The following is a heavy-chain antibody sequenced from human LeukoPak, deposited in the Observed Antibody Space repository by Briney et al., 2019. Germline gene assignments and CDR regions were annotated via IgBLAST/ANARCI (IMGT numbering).Heavy chain of an antibody. D-gene: IGHD3-9*01. CDR1: GGSISKQY. CDR2: IYGDGTI. CDR3: ASGLRYFDLYY. Sequence: SETLSLTCTVSGGSISKQYWTWVRQSAGRGLEWIGRIYGDGTITYNPSLKSRVTISVDTSKNQFSLKLSSVTAADTAVYYCASGLRYFDLYYWGQGTLVTVSS. V-gene: IGHV4-4*07. J-gene: IGHJ4*02.